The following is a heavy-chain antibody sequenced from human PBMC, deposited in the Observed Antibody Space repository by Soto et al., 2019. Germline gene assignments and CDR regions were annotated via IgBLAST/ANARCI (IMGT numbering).Heavy chain of an antibody. J-gene: IGHJ5*02. CDR3: ARMYSSSWYGNWFDP. CDR1: GGSISSGDYY. D-gene: IGHD6-13*01. V-gene: IGHV4-30-4*01. Sequence: PSETLSLTCTVSGGSISSGDYYWSWIRQPPGKGLEWIGYIYYSGSTFYSPSLKSRVTISVDTSKNQFSLKLSSVTAADTAVYYCARMYSSSWYGNWFDPWGQGTLVTVSS. CDR2: IYYSGST.